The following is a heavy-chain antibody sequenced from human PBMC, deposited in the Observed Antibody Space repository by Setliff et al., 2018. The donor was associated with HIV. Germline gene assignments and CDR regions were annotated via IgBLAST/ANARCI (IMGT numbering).Heavy chain of an antibody. V-gene: IGHV3-7*01. Sequence: PGGSLRLSCAASGFTFSNYWMSWVRQAPGKGLEWVANIKQDGSEKYYVDSVKGRFTISRDNAKNSLFLQMNSLRAEDTAVYYCASGSGYCTNGVCYIGVHKIPDRYYSDYWGQGTLVTVSS. D-gene: IGHD2-8*01. CDR1: GFTFSNYW. CDR2: IKQDGSEK. J-gene: IGHJ4*02. CDR3: ASGSGYCTNGVCYIGVHKIPDRYYSDY.